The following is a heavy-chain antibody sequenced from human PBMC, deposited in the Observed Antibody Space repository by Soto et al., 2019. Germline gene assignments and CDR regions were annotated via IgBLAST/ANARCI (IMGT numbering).Heavy chain of an antibody. V-gene: IGHV4-4*02. D-gene: IGHD6-13*01. Sequence: SETLSLTCAVSGGSISSSNWWSWVRQPPGKGLEWIGEIYHSGSTNYNPSLKSRVTISVDKSKNQFSLKLSSVTAADTAVYYCARDPVRYSSSWYSGYWGQGNLVT. CDR3: ARDPVRYSSSWYSGY. J-gene: IGHJ4*02. CDR2: IYHSGST. CDR1: GGSISSSNW.